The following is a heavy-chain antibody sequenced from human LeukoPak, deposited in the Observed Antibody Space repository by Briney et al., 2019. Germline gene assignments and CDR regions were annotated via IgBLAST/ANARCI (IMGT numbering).Heavy chain of an antibody. V-gene: IGHV3-7*01. CDR2: IKPDGSEK. CDR1: GFTFSDYW. Sequence: GGSLRLSCAASGFTFSDYWMTWVRQAPGKGLEWVANIKPDGSEKYYVDSVKGRFTISRDNAKNSLYLQMNSLRAEDTAVYYCAKVLSVVVAATLLDYWGQGTLVTVSS. J-gene: IGHJ4*02. D-gene: IGHD2-15*01. CDR3: AKVLSVVVAATLLDY.